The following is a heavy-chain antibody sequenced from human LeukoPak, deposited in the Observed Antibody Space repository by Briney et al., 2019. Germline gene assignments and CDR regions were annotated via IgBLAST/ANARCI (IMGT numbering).Heavy chain of an antibody. V-gene: IGHV1-69*05. D-gene: IGHD2-15*01. CDR1: GGTFSSYA. CDR3: ARSNIVVVVAARQGAFDI. Sequence: SVKVSCKASGGTFSSYAISWVRQAPGQGLEWMGGVIPIFGTANYAQKFQGRVTITTDESTSTAYMELSSLRSEDTAVYYCARSNIVVVVAARQGAFDIWGQGTMVTVSS. CDR2: VIPIFGTA. J-gene: IGHJ3*02.